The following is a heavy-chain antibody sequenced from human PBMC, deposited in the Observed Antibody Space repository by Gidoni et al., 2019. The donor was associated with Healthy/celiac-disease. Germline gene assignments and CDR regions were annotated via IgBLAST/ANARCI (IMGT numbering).Heavy chain of an antibody. V-gene: IGHV3-20*01. CDR1: GFTFDDYG. D-gene: IGHD2-15*01. Sequence: EVQLVESGGGVVRPGGSLRLSCAASGFTFDDYGMSWVRQAPGKGLEWVSGINWNGGSTGYADSVKGRFTISRDNAKNSLYLQMNSLRAEDTALYHCARDAGYCSGGSCYETWFDPWGQGTLVTVSS. CDR3: ARDAGYCSGGSCYETWFDP. CDR2: INWNGGST. J-gene: IGHJ5*02.